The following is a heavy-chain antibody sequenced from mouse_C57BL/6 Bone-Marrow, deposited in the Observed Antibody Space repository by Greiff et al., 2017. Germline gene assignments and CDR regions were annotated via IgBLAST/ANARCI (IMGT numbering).Heavy chain of an antibody. CDR3: ARKPHGSYGSASAMDY. CDR2: INPSNGGT. CDR1: GYTFTSYW. V-gene: IGHV1-53*01. J-gene: IGHJ4*01. D-gene: IGHD1-1*01. Sequence: QVQLQLPGTELVKPGASVKLSCKASGYTFTSYWMHWVKQRPGQGLEWIGNINPSNGGTNYNEKFKSKATLTVDKSSSTAYMQLSSLTSEDSAVYYCARKPHGSYGSASAMDYWGQGTSVTVSS.